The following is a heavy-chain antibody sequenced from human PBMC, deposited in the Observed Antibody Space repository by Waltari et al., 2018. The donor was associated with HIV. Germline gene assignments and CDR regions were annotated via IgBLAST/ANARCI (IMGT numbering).Heavy chain of an antibody. V-gene: IGHV3-7*01. J-gene: IGHJ4*02. Sequence: EVRLVESGGGLVQPGGSLGLPCAASGFAFMRAWATWVRQAPGKGLEWVANIKEDGNEIHYVDSVKGRFTISRDNAKNSLYLQMNSLRAEDTAVYYCARRQQLTDWGQGTLVTVSS. D-gene: IGHD6-13*01. CDR1: GFAFMRAW. CDR2: IKEDGNEI. CDR3: ARRQQLTD.